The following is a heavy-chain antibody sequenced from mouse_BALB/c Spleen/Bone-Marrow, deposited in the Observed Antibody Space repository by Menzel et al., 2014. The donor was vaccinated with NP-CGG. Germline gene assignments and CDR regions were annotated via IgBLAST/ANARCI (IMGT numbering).Heavy chain of an antibody. CDR1: GFTFSTYA. Sequence: EVHLVESGGGLVKPGGSLKLSCAASGFTFSTYAMSWVRQTPEKRLEWVATISRGGSYIYYPDSVKGRFTISRDNAKNTLYLQMSSLGSEDTAIYYCARRHGNYGNFDVWGAGTTVTVSS. J-gene: IGHJ1*01. CDR3: ARRHGNYGNFDV. CDR2: ISRGGSYI. D-gene: IGHD2-1*01. V-gene: IGHV5-9-3*01.